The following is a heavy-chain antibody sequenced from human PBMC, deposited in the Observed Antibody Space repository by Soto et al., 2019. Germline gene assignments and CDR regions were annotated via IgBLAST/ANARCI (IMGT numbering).Heavy chain of an antibody. Sequence: EVQLLESGGGLVQPWGSLRLSCAASGFTFSSYAMSWVRQAPGKVLDWVSTISGSGCNTYYTTSVKGRFNISRDNSKNTMYLRMNSLRAEDAAVHYCAKDGGLDYWCQGTLVTVSS. CDR3: AKDGGLDY. CDR1: GFTFSSYA. V-gene: IGHV3-23*01. J-gene: IGHJ4*02. D-gene: IGHD3-16*01. CDR2: ISGSGCNT.